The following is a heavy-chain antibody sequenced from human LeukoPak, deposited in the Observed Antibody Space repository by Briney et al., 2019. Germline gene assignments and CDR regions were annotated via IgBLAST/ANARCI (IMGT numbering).Heavy chain of an antibody. CDR3: ARDWTTYYYDSSGPNGDAFDI. D-gene: IGHD3-22*01. CDR2: IIPIFGTA. V-gene: IGHV1-69*13. J-gene: IGHJ3*02. CDR1: GGTFSSYA. Sequence: GASVKVSCKASGGTFSSYAISWVRQAPGQGLEWMGGIIPIFGTANYAQKFQGRVTITADESTSTAYMELSSLRSEDTAVYYCARDWTTYYYDSSGPNGDAFDIWGQGTMVTVSS.